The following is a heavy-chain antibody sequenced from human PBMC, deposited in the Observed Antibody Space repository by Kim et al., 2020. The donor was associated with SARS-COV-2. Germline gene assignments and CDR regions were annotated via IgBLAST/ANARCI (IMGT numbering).Heavy chain of an antibody. V-gene: IGHV3-48*02. Sequence: GGSLRLSCAASGFTFSSYSMNWVRQAPGKGLEWVSYISSSSSTIYYADSVKGRFTISRDNAKNSLYLQMNSLRDEDTAVYYCASVAAAGTLYYYYGMDVWAKGPRSPSL. D-gene: IGHD6-13*01. CDR2: ISSSSSTI. J-gene: IGHJ6*02. CDR3: ASVAAAGTLYYYYGMDV. CDR1: GFTFSSYS.